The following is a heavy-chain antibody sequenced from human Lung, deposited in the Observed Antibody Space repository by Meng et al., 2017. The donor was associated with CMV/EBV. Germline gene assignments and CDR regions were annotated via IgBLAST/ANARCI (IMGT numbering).Heavy chain of an antibody. V-gene: IGHV3-49*04. D-gene: IGHD3-22*01. CDR3: TRSYDSTGYYPGYFQH. CDR1: GFTFGDYA. Sequence: SXTASGFTFGDYAMSWVRQAPGRGLEWVGFIRSKAYGGTTEYAASVKGRFTISRDDSKGIAYLQMNSLKSEDTAVYYSTRSYDSTGYYPGYFQHWGQGTLVTVSS. J-gene: IGHJ1*01. CDR2: IRSKAYGGTT.